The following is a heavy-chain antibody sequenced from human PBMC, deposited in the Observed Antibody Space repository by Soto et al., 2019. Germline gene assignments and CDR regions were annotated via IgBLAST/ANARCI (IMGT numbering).Heavy chain of an antibody. CDR1: GFTFSSYW. CDR3: ARGGSLNWYFYL. Sequence: EVQLVESGGGLVQPGGSLRLSCAASGFTFSSYWMHWVRQAPGKGLVWVSRINSDGSSTSYADSVKVRFTISRDNAKNTLYLQMNSRRAEDTAVYYCARGGSLNWYFYLCARGTLVTVSS. D-gene: IGHD1-26*01. J-gene: IGHJ2*01. V-gene: IGHV3-74*01. CDR2: INSDGSST.